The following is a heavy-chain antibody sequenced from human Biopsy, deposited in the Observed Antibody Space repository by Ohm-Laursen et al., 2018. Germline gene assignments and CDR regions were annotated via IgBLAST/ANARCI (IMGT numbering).Heavy chain of an antibody. CDR3: ARQVDFWSGYVDY. J-gene: IGHJ4*02. CDR1: GGSISDSTYH. V-gene: IGHV4-39*01. CDR2: IYYRGNT. Sequence: SDTLSLTCTVSGGSISDSTYHWGWIRQSPGKGLEWIGNIYYRGNTDYSPSLKSRVTISVDPSNNQFSLKLWSVTAADTAVYYCARQVDFWSGYVDYWGQGTLVAVSS. D-gene: IGHD3-3*01.